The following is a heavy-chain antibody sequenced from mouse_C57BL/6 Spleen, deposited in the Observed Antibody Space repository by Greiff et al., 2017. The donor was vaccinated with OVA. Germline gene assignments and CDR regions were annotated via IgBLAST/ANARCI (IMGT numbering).Heavy chain of an antibody. CDR3: AKHSPDGYYGYFDV. CDR1: GFSFTSYG. D-gene: IGHD2-3*01. J-gene: IGHJ1*03. V-gene: IGHV2-9*01. CDR2: IWSGGST. Sequence: VKLVESGPGLVAPSQCLSISCTASGFSFTSYGVDWVRQPPGKGLEWLGVIWSGGSTNYNSDRKCRLSISKDNSKSQVFIKMNSLQTDDTAMYYCAKHSPDGYYGYFDVWGTGTTVTVSS.